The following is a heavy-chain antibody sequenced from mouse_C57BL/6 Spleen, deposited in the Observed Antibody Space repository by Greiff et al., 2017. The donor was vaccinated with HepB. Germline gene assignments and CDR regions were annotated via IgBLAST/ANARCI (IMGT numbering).Heavy chain of an antibody. V-gene: IGHV14-2*01. CDR3: AACYGSSPWLAY. Sequence: EVQLQQSGAELVKPGASVKLSCTASGFNIKDYYMHWVKQRTEQGLEWIGRIDPEDGETKYAPKFQGKATITADTSSSTAYLQLSRLTSEDTAVYYWAACYGSSPWLAYWGQGTLVTVSA. J-gene: IGHJ3*01. CDR2: IDPEDGET. D-gene: IGHD1-1*01. CDR1: GFNIKDYY.